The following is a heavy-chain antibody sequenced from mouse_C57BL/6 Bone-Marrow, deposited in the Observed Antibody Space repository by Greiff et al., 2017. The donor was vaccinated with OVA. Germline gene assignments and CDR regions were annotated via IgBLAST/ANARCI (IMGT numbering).Heavy chain of an antibody. CDR3: AREGLREGYYAMDY. V-gene: IGHV1-26*01. J-gene: IGHJ4*01. CDR2: INPNNGGT. CDR1: GYTFTDYY. Sequence: VQLQQSGPELVKPGASVKISCKASGYTFTDYYMNWVKQSHGKSLEWIGDINPNNGGTSYNQKFKGKATLTVDKSSSTAYMELRSLTSDDSAVYYCAREGLREGYYAMDYWGQGTSVTVSS. D-gene: IGHD2-4*01.